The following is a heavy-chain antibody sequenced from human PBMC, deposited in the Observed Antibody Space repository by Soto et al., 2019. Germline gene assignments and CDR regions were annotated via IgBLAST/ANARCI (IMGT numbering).Heavy chain of an antibody. CDR2: ITGSSSYI. J-gene: IGHJ6*02. D-gene: IGHD3-9*01. V-gene: IGHV3-21*06. Sequence: DVQLVEPGGGRVKPGGPLRLSCAASGFIFSSHNMNGFRQAPGKGREWVSSITGSSSYIFYADSVKGRFTISRDNAKNTVYLQMNSLRAEDTGVYYCARLVASETGYGMDVWGQGTTVTVSS. CDR1: GFIFSSHN. CDR3: ARLVASETGYGMDV.